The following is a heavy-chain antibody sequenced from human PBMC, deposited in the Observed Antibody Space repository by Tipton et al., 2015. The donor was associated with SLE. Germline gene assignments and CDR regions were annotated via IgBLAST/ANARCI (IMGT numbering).Heavy chain of an antibody. CDR1: GGSISSGSYY. Sequence: TLSLTCTVSGGSISSGSYYWSWIRQPAGKGLEWIGYISDGGGTNHNPSLKSRVTISVDPAKNQFSLKLTSVTAADTAVYYCARGMVTWRGAIVGVDVWGQGTAVNVSS. CDR2: ISDGGGT. D-gene: IGHD2-21*02. V-gene: IGHV4-61*09. J-gene: IGHJ6*02. CDR3: ARGMVTWRGAIVGVDV.